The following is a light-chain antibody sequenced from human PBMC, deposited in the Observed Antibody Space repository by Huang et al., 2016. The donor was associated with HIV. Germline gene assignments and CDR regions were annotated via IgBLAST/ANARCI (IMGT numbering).Light chain of an antibody. CDR3: QQYNDWLSLT. J-gene: IGKJ4*01. V-gene: IGKV3-15*01. Sequence: EIVMTQSPATLSVSPGERATLSCRASQSISNNLAWYQQKPGQAPRLLVYGAATRATGGPVRFSGSGSGTVCTVTISSLQFEYSAVYYCQQYNDWLSLTFGGGTKVGIK. CDR2: GAA. CDR1: QSISNN.